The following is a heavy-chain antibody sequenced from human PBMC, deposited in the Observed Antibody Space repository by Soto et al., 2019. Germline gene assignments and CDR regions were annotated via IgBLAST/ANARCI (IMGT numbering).Heavy chain of an antibody. CDR1: GYSFTSYW. V-gene: IGHV5-10-1*01. CDR2: IDPSDSYT. D-gene: IGHD3-22*01. Sequence: GESLKISCKGSGYSFTSYWISWVRQMPGKGLEWMGRIDPSDSYTNYSPSFQGHVTISADKSISTAYLQWSSLKASDTAMYYCARNWDYDSSAYYPNPTHGMDVWGQGTTVTVS. CDR3: ARNWDYDSSAYYPNPTHGMDV. J-gene: IGHJ6*02.